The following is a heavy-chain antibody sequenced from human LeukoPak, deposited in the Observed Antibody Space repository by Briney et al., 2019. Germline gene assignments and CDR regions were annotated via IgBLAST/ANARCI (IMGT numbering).Heavy chain of an antibody. CDR2: INPNSGGT. Sequence: ASVKVSCKASGYTFTGYYMHWVRQAPGQGLEWMGWINPNSGGTNYAQKSQGRVTMTTDTSTSTAYMELRSLRSDDTAVYYCARSVYYYDSSGPSGYWFDPWGQGTLVTVSS. J-gene: IGHJ5*02. D-gene: IGHD3-22*01. CDR3: ARSVYYYDSSGPSGYWFDP. CDR1: GYTFTGYY. V-gene: IGHV1-2*02.